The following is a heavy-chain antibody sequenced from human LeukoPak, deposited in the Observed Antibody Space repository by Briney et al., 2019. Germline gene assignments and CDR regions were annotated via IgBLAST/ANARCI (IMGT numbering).Heavy chain of an antibody. J-gene: IGHJ4*02. D-gene: IGHD1-26*01. CDR1: GGTFSSYA. Sequence: ASAKVSCKASGGTFSSYAISWVRQAPGQGLEWMGWMNPNSGNTGYAQKFQGRVTMTRNTSISTAYMELSSLRSEDTAVYYCARLPSGRRGYWGQGTLVTVSS. V-gene: IGHV1-8*02. CDR2: MNPNSGNT. CDR3: ARLPSGRRGY.